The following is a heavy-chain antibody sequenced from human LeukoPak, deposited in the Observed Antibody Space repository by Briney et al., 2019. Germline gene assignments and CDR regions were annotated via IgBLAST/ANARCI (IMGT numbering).Heavy chain of an antibody. Sequence: SETLSLTCTVSGGPISSYYWSWIRQPPGKGLEWIGYIYYSGSTNYNPSLKSRVTISVDTSKNQFSLKLSSVTAADTAVYYCARGAPLTIFGVVMAAFDIWGQGTMVTVSS. CDR2: IYYSGST. V-gene: IGHV4-59*01. J-gene: IGHJ3*02. CDR3: ARGAPLTIFGVVMAAFDI. CDR1: GGPISSYY. D-gene: IGHD3-3*01.